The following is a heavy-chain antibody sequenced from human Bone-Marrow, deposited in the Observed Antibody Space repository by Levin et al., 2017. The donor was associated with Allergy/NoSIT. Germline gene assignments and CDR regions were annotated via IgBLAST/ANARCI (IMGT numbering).Heavy chain of an antibody. Sequence: PGGSLRLSCAASGFSFTNYGMHWVRQAPGKGLEWLTVISSDGSRKSYTDSVKGRFTISRDNSKSMVYLQMNSLRTGDTAVYFCAKGAAGAADYWGQGTLVTVSS. J-gene: IGHJ4*02. CDR2: ISSDGSRK. CDR3: AKGAAGAADY. V-gene: IGHV3-30*18. CDR1: GFSFTNYG. D-gene: IGHD6-13*01.